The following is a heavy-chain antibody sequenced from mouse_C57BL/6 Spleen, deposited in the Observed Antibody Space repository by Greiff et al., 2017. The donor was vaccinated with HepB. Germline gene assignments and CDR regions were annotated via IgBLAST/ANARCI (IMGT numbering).Heavy chain of an antibody. CDR2: IDPGDGDT. CDR3: AKGTAQATLDY. J-gene: IGHJ2*01. D-gene: IGHD3-2*02. CDR1: GYAFSSSW. V-gene: IGHV1-82*01. Sequence: QVQLQQSGPELVKPGASVKISCKASGYAFSSSWMNWVKQRPGKGLEWIGRIDPGDGDTNYNGKFKGKATLTADKSSSTAYMQLSSLTSEDSAVYFCAKGTAQATLDYWGQGTTLTVSS.